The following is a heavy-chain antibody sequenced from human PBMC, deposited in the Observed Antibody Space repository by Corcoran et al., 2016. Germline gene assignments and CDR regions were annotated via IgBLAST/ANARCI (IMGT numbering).Heavy chain of an antibody. CDR2: ISYDGSNK. CDR1: GFTFSSYG. CDR3: ANQDHGYTAMGSFDY. J-gene: IGHJ4*02. Sequence: QVQLVESGGGVVQPGRSLRLSCEASGFTFSSYGMHWVRQAPGKGLEWVAVISYDGSNKYYADSVKGRFTISRDNSKNTLYLQMNSLRAEDTAVYYGANQDHGYTAMGSFDYWGQGTLVTVSS. V-gene: IGHV3-30*18. D-gene: IGHD5-18*01.